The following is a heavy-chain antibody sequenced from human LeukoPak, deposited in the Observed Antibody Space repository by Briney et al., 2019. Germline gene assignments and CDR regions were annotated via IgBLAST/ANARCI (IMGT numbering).Heavy chain of an antibody. CDR2: ISSSSSNI. CDR1: GFTFSSYS. J-gene: IGHJ6*03. Sequence: GGSLRLSCAASGFTFSSYSMTWVRQAPGKGLAWVSSISSSSSNIYYAGSVKCRFTISRNDAKNSLYLQMTGLRAEDRAVYYCARERVVAATVDSYYYYYMDVWGKGTTVTVSS. D-gene: IGHD2-15*01. V-gene: IGHV3-21*01. CDR3: ARERVVAATVDSYYYYYMDV.